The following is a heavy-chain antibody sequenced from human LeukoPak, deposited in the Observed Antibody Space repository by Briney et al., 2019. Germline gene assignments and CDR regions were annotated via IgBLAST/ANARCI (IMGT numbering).Heavy chain of an antibody. V-gene: IGHV3-30*03. Sequence: PGGSLRLSCAAPGFTFSSYGMHWVRQAPGKGLEWVAVISYDGSNKYYADSVKGRFTISRDNSKNTLYLQMNSLRAEDTAVYYCARGFVITFGGGDYWGQGTLVTVSS. CDR2: ISYDGSNK. D-gene: IGHD3-16*01. CDR3: ARGFVITFGGGDY. J-gene: IGHJ4*02. CDR1: GFTFSSYG.